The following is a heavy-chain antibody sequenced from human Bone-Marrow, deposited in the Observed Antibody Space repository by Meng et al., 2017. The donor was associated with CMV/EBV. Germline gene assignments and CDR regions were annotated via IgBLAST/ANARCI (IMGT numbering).Heavy chain of an antibody. V-gene: IGHV3-49*04. J-gene: IGHJ3*02. CDR2: IRSKAYGGTT. CDR1: GLTFGDYA. D-gene: IGHD3-22*01. CDR3: TRVRYDSSGYYIFYDAFDI. Sequence: GESLKISCTASGLTFGDYAMSWVRQAPGKGLEWVGFIRSKAYGGTTEYAASVKGRFTISRDDSKSIAYLQMNSLKTEDTAVYYCTRVRYDSSGYYIFYDAFDIWGQGTMVTVSS.